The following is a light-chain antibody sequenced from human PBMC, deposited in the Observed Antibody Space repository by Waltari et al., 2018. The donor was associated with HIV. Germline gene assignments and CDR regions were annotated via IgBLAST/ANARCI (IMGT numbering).Light chain of an antibody. V-gene: IGLV1-40*01. CDR2: DNT. CDR1: SSHLGAGYR. Sequence: SMLTPPPSVSGAPGQRVTISCTGRSSHLGAGYRVHSSQQVPGTAPKLLIYDNTNRPSGVPDRFSGSKSGTSASLAISGFQAEDEAEYYCQSYDDRLDGSKIFGGGTKVTVL. J-gene: IGLJ2*01. CDR3: QSYDDRLDGSKI.